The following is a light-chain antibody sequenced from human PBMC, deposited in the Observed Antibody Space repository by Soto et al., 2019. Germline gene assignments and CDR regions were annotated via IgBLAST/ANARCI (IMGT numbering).Light chain of an antibody. J-gene: IGKJ4*01. CDR2: GAS. CDR3: QQYGSSPIT. CDR1: QSVSNSY. V-gene: IGKV3-20*01. Sequence: EIVLTQSPGTLSLSPGERATLSCRASQSVSNSYLAWYQQKPGQAPRLLIYGASSRATGTPDRFSGSGSGIDFTLTISRLEPEDFAVYYCQQYGSSPITFGGGTKVEIK.